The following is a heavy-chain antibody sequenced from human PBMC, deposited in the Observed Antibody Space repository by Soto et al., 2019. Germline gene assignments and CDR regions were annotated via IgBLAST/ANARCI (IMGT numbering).Heavy chain of an antibody. CDR3: AKNGQPPYYYYGMDV. Sequence: QGQLVQSGPGVKKPGASVKVSCKASGYTFSRYGISWVRQAPGQGLEWMGWVSGYNGDTKYAQKVQGRVTMTIDTSXXTAYMELRSLTSDDTAIYYCAKNGQPPYYYYGMDVWGQGTTVTVSS. J-gene: IGHJ6*02. CDR2: VSGYNGDT. CDR1: GYTFSRYG. V-gene: IGHV1-18*01. D-gene: IGHD2-8*01.